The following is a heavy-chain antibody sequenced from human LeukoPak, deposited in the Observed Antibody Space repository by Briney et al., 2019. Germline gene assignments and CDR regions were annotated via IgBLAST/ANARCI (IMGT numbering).Heavy chain of an antibody. CDR2: IYPGDSDT. J-gene: IGHJ4*02. Sequence: GESLKISCKASGYTFTTYWIGWVRQMPGKGLEWMGIIYPGDSDTTYSPSFQGQVTISADKSNNTAYLQWSSLKASDTAIYFCARQYYDSSGYLSYFDYWGQGTLVTVSS. CDR3: ARQYYDSSGYLSYFDY. D-gene: IGHD3-22*01. V-gene: IGHV5-51*01. CDR1: GYTFTTYW.